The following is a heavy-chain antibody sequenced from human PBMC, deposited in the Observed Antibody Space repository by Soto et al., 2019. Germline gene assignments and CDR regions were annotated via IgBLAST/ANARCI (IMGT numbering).Heavy chain of an antibody. D-gene: IGHD3-10*01. Sequence: GQPLRVCCNTAGYSFISFCSGRVSQMPGKGLEWMGIIYPGDSDTRYSPSFKGQVTISADRSISTAYLQWGSLKASDTAMYYCARHMIRGVLTTNFDYWGQGTLVTVSS. CDR2: IYPGDSDT. CDR1: GYSFISFC. V-gene: IGHV5-51*01. J-gene: IGHJ4*02. CDR3: ARHMIRGVLTTNFDY.